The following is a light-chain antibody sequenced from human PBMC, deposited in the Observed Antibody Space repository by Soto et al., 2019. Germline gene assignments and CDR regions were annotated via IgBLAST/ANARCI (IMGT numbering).Light chain of an antibody. CDR2: DTS. CDR3: QQRSSWPT. J-gene: IGKJ1*01. V-gene: IGKV3-11*01. CDR1: QSVNSY. Sequence: EIVLTQSPGTLSLSPGERATLSCRASQSVNSYLAWYQQKPGQAPRLLIYDTSNRATGIPARFSGSGSETDYTLTISSLDPEDFAVYYCQQRSSWPTFGQGTKVDIK.